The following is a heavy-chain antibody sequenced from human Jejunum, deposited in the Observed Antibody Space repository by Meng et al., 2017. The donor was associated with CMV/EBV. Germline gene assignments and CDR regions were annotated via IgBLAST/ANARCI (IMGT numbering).Heavy chain of an antibody. V-gene: IGHV4-34*02. D-gene: IGHD3-10*01. CDR2: MNYSETM. CDR1: GGSLTGYL. CDR3: AGRVGSGKYYFDY. Sequence: QVHLKMRGAEVMKDWEVLSLTCAVYGGSLTGYLCSWIRQSPGKGLEWIGEMNYSETMNYNPSLKRRVTMSVDVSKNQFSLKLHSVNTAGTAVYCSAGRVGSGKYYFDYWGQGTLVTVSS. J-gene: IGHJ4*02.